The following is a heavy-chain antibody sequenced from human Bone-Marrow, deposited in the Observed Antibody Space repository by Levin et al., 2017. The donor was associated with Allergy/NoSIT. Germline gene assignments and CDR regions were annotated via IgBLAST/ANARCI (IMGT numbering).Heavy chain of an antibody. V-gene: IGHV4-4*07. CDR2: IYSTGTT. Sequence: SETLSLTCTVSGASITNNNWSWLRQSAGKGLEWIGLIYSTGTTRYNPSLESRVTVSVDTSKNQLSLKLISVTAADTAVYYCARDVWNAVTGMGVYYFDYWGRGTRVTVSS. J-gene: IGHJ4*02. CDR3: ARDVWNAVTGMGVYYFDY. CDR1: GASITNNN. D-gene: IGHD6-19*01.